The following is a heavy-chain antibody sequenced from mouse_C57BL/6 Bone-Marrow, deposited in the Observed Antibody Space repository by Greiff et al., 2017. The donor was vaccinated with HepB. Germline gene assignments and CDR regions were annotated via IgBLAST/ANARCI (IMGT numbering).Heavy chain of an antibody. V-gene: IGHV1-15*01. J-gene: IGHJ4*01. CDR1: GYTFTDYE. D-gene: IGHD2-1*01. CDR2: IDPETGGT. CDR3: TRERRIYSGGAMDY. Sequence: QVQLKQSGAELVRPGASVTLSCKASGYTFTDYEMHWVKQTPVHGLEWIGAIDPETGGTAYNQKFKGKAILTADKSSSTAYMELRSLTSEDSAVYYCTRERRIYSGGAMDYWGQGTSVTVSS.